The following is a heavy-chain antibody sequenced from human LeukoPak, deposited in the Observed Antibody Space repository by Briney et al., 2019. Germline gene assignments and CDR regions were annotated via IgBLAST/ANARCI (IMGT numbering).Heavy chain of an antibody. J-gene: IGHJ5*02. CDR3: AKDSGSGWYVPWFDP. CDR2: ISGSGGST. Sequence: PGGSLRLSCAASGFTFSSYAMSWVRQAPGKGLEWVSAISGSGGSTYYADSVKGRFTISRDNSKNTLYLQMNSLRAEDTAVYYCAKDSGSGWYVPWFDPWGQGTLVTVSS. V-gene: IGHV3-23*01. D-gene: IGHD6-19*01. CDR1: GFTFSSYA.